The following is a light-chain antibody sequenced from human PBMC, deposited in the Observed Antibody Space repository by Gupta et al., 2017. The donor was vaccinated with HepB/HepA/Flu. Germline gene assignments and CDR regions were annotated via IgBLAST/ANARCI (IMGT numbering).Light chain of an antibody. J-gene: IGKJ4*01. Sequence: DIVMTQSPDFLGVSLGERATLNCKSNQSVLYDNNNKNYLAWFQQKPGQSPNLLIYWASVRESGVPDRFSGSGSGTDFTLTISTLQAEDVAVYYCQQYYTLPLTFGGGTRVAIK. CDR1: QSVLYDNNNKNY. CDR3: QQYYTLPLT. V-gene: IGKV4-1*01. CDR2: WAS.